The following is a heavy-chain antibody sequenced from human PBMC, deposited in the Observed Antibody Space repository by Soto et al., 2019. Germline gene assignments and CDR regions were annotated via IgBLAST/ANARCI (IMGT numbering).Heavy chain of an antibody. D-gene: IGHD3-3*01. CDR3: AIDKGGGSHYDFWSGPSHY. CDR2: IIPILGIA. CDR1: GGTFSSYT. J-gene: IGHJ4*02. Sequence: ASVKVSCKASGGTFSSYTISWVRQAPGQGLEWMGRIIPILGIANYAQKFQGRVTITADKSTSTAYMELSSLRSQDTAVYYCAIDKGGGSHYDFWSGPSHYWGQGTLVTVSS. V-gene: IGHV1-69*04.